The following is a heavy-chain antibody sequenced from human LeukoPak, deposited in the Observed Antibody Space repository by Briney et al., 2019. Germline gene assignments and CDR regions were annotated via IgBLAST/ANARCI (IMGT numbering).Heavy chain of an antibody. CDR2: INHSGST. J-gene: IGHJ4*02. CDR3: AIGLGGYSYGYGHY. V-gene: IGHV4-34*01. Sequence: PSETLSLTCAVYGGSFSGYYWSWIRQPPGKGLEWIGEINHSGSTNYNPSLKSRVTISVDTSKNQFSLKLSSVTAADTAVYYCAIGLGGYSYGYGHYWGQGTLVTVSS. D-gene: IGHD5-18*01. CDR1: GGSFSGYY.